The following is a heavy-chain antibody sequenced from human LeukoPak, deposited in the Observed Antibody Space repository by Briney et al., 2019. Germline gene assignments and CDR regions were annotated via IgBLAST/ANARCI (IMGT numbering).Heavy chain of an antibody. CDR3: ARASGGVIAAAGTNYYYGMDV. D-gene: IGHD6-13*01. CDR2: IIPILGIA. J-gene: IGHJ6*02. CDR1: GYTFTGYY. Sequence: AVKVSSKASGYTFTGYYMHWVRQAPGQGLEWMGRIIPILGIANYAQKFQGRVTITADKSTSTAYMELSSLRSEDTAVYYCARASGGVIAAAGTNYYYGMDVWGQGTTVTVSS. V-gene: IGHV1-69*04.